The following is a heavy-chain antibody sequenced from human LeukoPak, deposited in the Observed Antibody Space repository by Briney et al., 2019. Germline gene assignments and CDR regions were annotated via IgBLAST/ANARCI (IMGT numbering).Heavy chain of an antibody. D-gene: IGHD3-22*01. CDR3: AIIVVVKGIDAFDI. V-gene: IGHV4-4*07. Sequence: SETLSLTCSVSGGSIRSYYWSWIRQSAGKGLEWIGRIYTSGSTNYNPSLKSRVTTSVDTSKNQFSLKLSSVTAADTAVYYCAIIVVVKGIDAFDIWGQGTMVTVSS. CDR1: GGSIRSYY. CDR2: IYTSGST. J-gene: IGHJ3*02.